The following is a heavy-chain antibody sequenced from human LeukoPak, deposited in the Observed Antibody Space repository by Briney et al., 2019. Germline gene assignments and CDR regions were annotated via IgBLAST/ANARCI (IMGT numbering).Heavy chain of an antibody. D-gene: IGHD3-22*01. CDR3: AGGGYYDSSGYSSDAFDI. V-gene: IGHV4-39*01. CDR2: IYYSGST. Sequence: SETLSLTCTVSGGSISSSSYYWGWIRQPPGKGLEWIGSIYYSGSTYYNPSLKSRVTISVDTSKNQFSLKLSSVTAADTAVYYCAGGGYYDSSGYSSDAFDIWGQGTMVTVSS. J-gene: IGHJ3*02. CDR1: GGSISSSSYY.